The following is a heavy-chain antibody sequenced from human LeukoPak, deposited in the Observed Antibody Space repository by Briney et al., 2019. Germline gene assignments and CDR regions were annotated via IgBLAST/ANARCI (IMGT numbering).Heavy chain of an antibody. D-gene: IGHD5-18*01. Sequence: SETLSLTCAVYGGSFSGYYWSWIRQPPGKGLEWIGEINHSGSTNYNPSLKSRVTISVDTSKNQFSLKLSSVTAADTAVYYCARKIQLWSWFGPWGQGTLVTVSS. V-gene: IGHV4-34*01. CDR1: GGSFSGYY. CDR2: INHSGST. J-gene: IGHJ5*02. CDR3: ARKIQLWSWFGP.